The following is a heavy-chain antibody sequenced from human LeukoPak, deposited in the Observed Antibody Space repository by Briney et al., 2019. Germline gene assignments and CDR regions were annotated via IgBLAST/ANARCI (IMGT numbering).Heavy chain of an antibody. CDR2: IYYSGNT. Sequence: SETLSLTCTVSGGSISNSNYYWGWVRQPPGKGLEWIGTIYYSGNTYYTPSLKSRVTISVDTSKNQLSLRLSSVTAADTAVYFCMRHEEEDGYNAKPFDFWGQGTLVTVSS. CDR3: MRHEEEDGYNAKPFDF. D-gene: IGHD5-24*01. CDR1: GGSISNSNYY. V-gene: IGHV4-39*01. J-gene: IGHJ4*02.